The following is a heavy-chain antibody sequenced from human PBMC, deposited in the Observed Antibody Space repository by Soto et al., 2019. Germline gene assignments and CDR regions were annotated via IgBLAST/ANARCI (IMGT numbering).Heavy chain of an antibody. Sequence: GGSLRLSCAASGFTFSSYSMNWVRQAPGKGLEWVSSISSSSSYIYYADSVKGRFTISRDNAKNSLYLQMNSLRAEDTAVYYCARDSRIAVAAYYYYYGMDVRGQGTTVTVSS. J-gene: IGHJ6*02. V-gene: IGHV3-21*01. CDR2: ISSSSSYI. CDR1: GFTFSSYS. CDR3: ARDSRIAVAAYYYYYGMDV. D-gene: IGHD6-19*01.